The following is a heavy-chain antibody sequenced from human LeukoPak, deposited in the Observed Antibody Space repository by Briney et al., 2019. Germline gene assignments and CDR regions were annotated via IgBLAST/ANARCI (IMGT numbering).Heavy chain of an antibody. D-gene: IGHD3-10*01. CDR3: TTDRGALTN. CDR1: GFTFSSYA. V-gene: IGHV3-23*01. CDR2: ISGSGGST. Sequence: PGGSLRLSCAASGFTFSSYAMSWVRQAPGKGLEWVSAISGSGGSTYYADSVKGRFTISRDNSKNTLYLQMNSLIAGDTAVYYCTTDRGALTNWGQGTLVTVSS. J-gene: IGHJ4*02.